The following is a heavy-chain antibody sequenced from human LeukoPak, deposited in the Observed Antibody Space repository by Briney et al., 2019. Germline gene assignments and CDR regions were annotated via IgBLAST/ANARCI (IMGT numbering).Heavy chain of an antibody. CDR1: GGSISSYY. Sequence: SETLSLTCTVSGGSISSYYWSWIRQPPGKGLEWIGYIYYSGSTNYNPSLKSRVTISVDTSKNQFSLKLSSVTAADTAVYYCANNFYDSSGYWSYFDYWGQGTLVTVSS. J-gene: IGHJ4*02. CDR2: IYYSGST. CDR3: ANNFYDSSGYWSYFDY. V-gene: IGHV4-59*01. D-gene: IGHD3-22*01.